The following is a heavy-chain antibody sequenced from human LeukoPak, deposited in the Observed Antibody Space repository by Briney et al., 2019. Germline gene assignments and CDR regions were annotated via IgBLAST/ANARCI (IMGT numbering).Heavy chain of an antibody. Sequence: GGSLRLSCLASGFTFNLYSMHWVRQASGKGLEFVSVISSDGVYTYYAYSVKGRFTISRDNSKNTVYLQMSSLGADDTAVYYCAKVLDYCDGGTCYNSGMDSWGQGTLVTVSS. J-gene: IGHJ4*02. D-gene: IGHD2-15*01. V-gene: IGHV3-64D*08. CDR1: GFTFNLYS. CDR3: AKVLDYCDGGTCYNSGMDS. CDR2: ISSDGVYT.